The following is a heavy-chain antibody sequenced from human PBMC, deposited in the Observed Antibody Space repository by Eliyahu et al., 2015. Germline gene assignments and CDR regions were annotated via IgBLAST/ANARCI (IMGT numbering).Heavy chain of an antibody. D-gene: IGHD3-10*01. J-gene: IGHJ6*02. CDR2: ISYDGSGK. CDR1: GFXFXAYG. CDR3: AKESGSKDYYYAMDV. V-gene: IGHV3-30*18. Sequence: QVQLVESGGGVVQPGVSLRLSCTASGFXFXAYGVHWVRQTPGKGLEWVALISYDGSGKXYGESVKGRFTISRDNSKSTVYLQISSVRLGDTAVYYCAKESGSKDYYYAMDVWGQGTTVTVSS.